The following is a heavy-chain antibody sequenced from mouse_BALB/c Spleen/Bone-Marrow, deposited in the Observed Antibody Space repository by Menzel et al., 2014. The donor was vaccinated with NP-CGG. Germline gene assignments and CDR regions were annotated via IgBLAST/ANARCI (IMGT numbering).Heavy chain of an antibody. CDR3: ARKGXWDYYAMDY. CDR2: ILPGSGST. Sequence: QVQLQQSGAELMKPGASVKISCKATGYTFSSYWTEWVKQRPGHGLEWIGEILPGSGSTNYNEKFKGKATFTADTSSNTAYMQLGSLTSEDSAVYYCARKGXWDYYAMDYWGQGTSVTVSS. D-gene: IGHD4-1*01. J-gene: IGHJ4*01. CDR1: GYTFSSYW. V-gene: IGHV1-9*01.